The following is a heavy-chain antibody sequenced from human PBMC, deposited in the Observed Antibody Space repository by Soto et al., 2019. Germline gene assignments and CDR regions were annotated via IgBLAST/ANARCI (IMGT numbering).Heavy chain of an antibody. J-gene: IGHJ4*02. CDR2: TYYKSKWYN. Sequence: LSLPCAISGDSVSSNSVAWNWIRQSPSRGLEWLGRTYYKSKWYNDYAVSVKSRITINPDTSKNQFSLQLNSVTPEDTAVYYCARDTPAKGSYFDYWGQGTLVTVSS. CDR3: ARDTPAKGSYFDY. V-gene: IGHV6-1*01. D-gene: IGHD1-26*01. CDR1: GDSVSSNSVA.